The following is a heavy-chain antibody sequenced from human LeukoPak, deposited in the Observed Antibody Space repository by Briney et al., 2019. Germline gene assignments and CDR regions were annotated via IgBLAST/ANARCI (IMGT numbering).Heavy chain of an antibody. V-gene: IGHV3-7*03. D-gene: IGHD2-21*02. CDR1: EFTFGRYW. Sequence: PGGSLRLSCVASEFTFGRYWMTWVRQAPGKGLEWVANINQDGRKEHYADSVKGRFTISRDNAKNFLYLQMNSLRAEDTAVYFCARDTSPYCGDDCYFDAFDLWGQGTMVTVSS. CDR3: ARDTSPYCGDDCYFDAFDL. J-gene: IGHJ3*01. CDR2: INQDGRKE.